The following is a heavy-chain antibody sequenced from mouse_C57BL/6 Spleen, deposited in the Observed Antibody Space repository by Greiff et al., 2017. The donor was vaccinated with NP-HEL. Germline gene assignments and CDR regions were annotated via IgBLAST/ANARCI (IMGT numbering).Heavy chain of an antibody. Sequence: QVHVKQSGAELVKPGASVKLSCKASGYTFTSYWMHWVKQRPGRGLEWIGRIDPNSGGTKYNEKFKSKATLTVDKPSSTAYMQLSSLTSEDSAVYYCARDYYGSSYYWYCDVWGTGTTVTVSS. J-gene: IGHJ1*03. D-gene: IGHD1-1*01. CDR1: GYTFTSYW. CDR2: IDPNSGGT. CDR3: ARDYYGSSYYWYCDV. V-gene: IGHV1-72*01.